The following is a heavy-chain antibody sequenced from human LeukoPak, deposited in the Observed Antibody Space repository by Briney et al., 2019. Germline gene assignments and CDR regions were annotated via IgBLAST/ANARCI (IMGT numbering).Heavy chain of an antibody. CDR2: IYYSGST. CDR3: ARHSPFVQLRRLSLRRIDY. CDR1: GGSISSSSYY. D-gene: IGHD5-18*01. J-gene: IGHJ4*02. Sequence: SETLSLTCTVSGGSISSSSYYWGWIRQPPGKGLEWIGSIYYSGSTYYNPSLKSRVTISVDTSKDQFSLRLSSVTAADTAFYYCARHSPFVQLRRLSLRRIDYWGQGTLVTVSS. V-gene: IGHV4-39*01.